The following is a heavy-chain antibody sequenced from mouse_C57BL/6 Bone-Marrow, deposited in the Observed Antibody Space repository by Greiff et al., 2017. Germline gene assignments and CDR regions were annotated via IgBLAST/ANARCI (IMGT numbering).Heavy chain of an antibody. Sequence: QVQLQQPGAELVKPGASVKVSCKASGYTFTDYYINWVKQRPGQGLEWIGKIGPGSGSTYYNEKFKGKATLTADKSSSTAYIQLSSLTSEDSAVYFCARLYGYFLYYFDYWGQGTTLTVSS. CDR2: IGPGSGST. J-gene: IGHJ2*01. V-gene: IGHV1-77*01. D-gene: IGHD2-2*01. CDR1: GYTFTDYY. CDR3: ARLYGYFLYYFDY.